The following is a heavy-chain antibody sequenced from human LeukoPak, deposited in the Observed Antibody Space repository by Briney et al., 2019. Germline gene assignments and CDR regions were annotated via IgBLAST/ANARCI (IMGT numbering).Heavy chain of an antibody. J-gene: IGHJ4*02. D-gene: IGHD4-17*01. CDR1: GFTFDDYA. Sequence: GGSLRLSCAASGFTFDDYAMHWVRPAPGKGLGWVLGISWNSGSLGYADSVKGRFTISRDNAKNSLYLQMNSLRAEDTALYYCAKDITPDYGDYGLGFDYWGQGTLVTVSS. CDR3: AKDITPDYGDYGLGFDY. CDR2: ISWNSGSL. V-gene: IGHV3-9*01.